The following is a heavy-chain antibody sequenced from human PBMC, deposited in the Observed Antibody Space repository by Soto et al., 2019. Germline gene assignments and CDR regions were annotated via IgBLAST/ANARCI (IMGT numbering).Heavy chain of an antibody. CDR3: AGITMIVVGAYGMDV. V-gene: IGHV1-24*01. Sequence: ASVKVSCKVSGYTLTELSMHWVRQAPGKGLEWMGGFDPEDAEIIYAQKFQGRVTMTEDTSTGTAYMELSSLRSEDTAVYYCAGITMIVVGAYGMDVWGQGTTVTVSS. CDR1: GYTLTELS. CDR2: FDPEDAEI. D-gene: IGHD3-22*01. J-gene: IGHJ6*02.